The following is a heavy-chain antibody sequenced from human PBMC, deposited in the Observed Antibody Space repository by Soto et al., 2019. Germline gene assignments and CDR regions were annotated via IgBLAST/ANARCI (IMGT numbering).Heavy chain of an antibody. J-gene: IGHJ4*02. V-gene: IGHV3-23*01. D-gene: IGHD6-13*01. Sequence: GGSLRLCCAASGFTFSTYGMSWVRQAPGKGLEWVSVISGSGGTTYYADSVKGRFTISRDNSKNTLYLQMNSLIAEDTAVYYCAKVRESAAAGHFDYWGQGTLVTVSS. CDR3: AKVRESAAAGHFDY. CDR1: GFTFSTYG. CDR2: ISGSGGTT.